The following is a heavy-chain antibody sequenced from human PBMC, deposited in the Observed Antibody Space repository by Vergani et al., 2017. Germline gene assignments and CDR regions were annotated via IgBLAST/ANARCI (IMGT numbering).Heavy chain of an antibody. V-gene: IGHV4-61*02. CDR1: GGSISSGSYY. J-gene: IGHJ4*02. CDR2: IYTRGST. CDR3: ARVVMATTKKGGYYFDY. D-gene: IGHD5-12*01. Sequence: QVQLQESGPGLVKPSQTLSLTCTVSGGSISSGSYYWSWIRQPAGKGLEWIGRIYTRGSTNYNPSLKSRVTISVDTSKNQFSLKLSSVTAADTAVYYCARVVMATTKKGGYYFDYWGQGTLVTVSS.